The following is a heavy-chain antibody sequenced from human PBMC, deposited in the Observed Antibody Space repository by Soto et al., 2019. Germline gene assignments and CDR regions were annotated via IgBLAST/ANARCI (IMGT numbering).Heavy chain of an antibody. CDR3: ATGSFTSTGGRIGYHYNAMDV. V-gene: IGHV1-69*13. CDR1: GGTFSSHS. CDR2: IIPIFGPA. J-gene: IGHJ6*02. D-gene: IGHD1-1*01. Sequence: SVKVSCKSSGGTFSSHSISWVRQAPGQGLEWMGGIIPIFGPANFAKKFQGRVTITADESTTTAYMELSSLTSEDTAVYYCATGSFTSTGGRIGYHYNAMDVWGQGTTVTVSS.